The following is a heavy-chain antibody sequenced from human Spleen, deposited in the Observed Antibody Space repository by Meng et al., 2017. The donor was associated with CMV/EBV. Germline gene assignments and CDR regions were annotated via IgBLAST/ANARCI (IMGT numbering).Heavy chain of an antibody. J-gene: IGHJ6*02. Sequence: SVKVSCKASGDTFSRNAISWVRQAPGQGLEWMGGIIPMFGTTNYAQKFQGRVTITTDESTSTAYMELSSLRSEDTAVYYCASKYCSSTSCYLYGMDVWGQGTTVTVSS. CDR3: ASKYCSSTSCYLYGMDV. V-gene: IGHV1-69*05. CDR2: IIPMFGTT. CDR1: GDTFSRNA. D-gene: IGHD2-2*01.